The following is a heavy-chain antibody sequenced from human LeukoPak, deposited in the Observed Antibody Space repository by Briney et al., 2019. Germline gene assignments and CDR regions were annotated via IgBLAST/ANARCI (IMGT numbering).Heavy chain of an antibody. Sequence: GGSLRLSCAASGFTFDDYGMSWVRQAPGKGLEWVSSISISGYTYYADSVKGLFTISRDNAKNSLYLQLNSLRAEDTAVYYCARDGGYCTSTSCYWYYMDVWGKGTTVTVSS. CDR1: GFTFDDYG. J-gene: IGHJ6*03. CDR2: ISISGYT. V-gene: IGHV3-69-1*01. CDR3: ARDGGYCTSTSCYWYYMDV. D-gene: IGHD2-2*01.